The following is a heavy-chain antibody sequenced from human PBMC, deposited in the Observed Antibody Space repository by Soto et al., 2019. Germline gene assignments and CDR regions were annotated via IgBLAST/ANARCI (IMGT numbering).Heavy chain of an antibody. CDR1: GFTFSSYL. CDR3: ARNSAWGLWFDP. J-gene: IGHJ5*02. D-gene: IGHD2-21*01. Sequence: EVQLVGSGGGLVEPGGSLRLSCAASGFTFSSYLMTWVRQSPGKGLEWVGSISTASSYIDEADSVKGRFTLSRDDAETSRALQMNSRRAEDTAVYYCARNSAWGLWFDPWGQGTLVTVSS. CDR2: ISTASSYI. V-gene: IGHV3-21*02.